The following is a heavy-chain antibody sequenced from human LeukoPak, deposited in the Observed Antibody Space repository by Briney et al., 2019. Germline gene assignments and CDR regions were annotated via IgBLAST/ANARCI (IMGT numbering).Heavy chain of an antibody. CDR3: AIQKGAFDI. V-gene: IGHV3-9*01. J-gene: IGHJ3*02. CDR2: ISWNSGSI. Sequence: PGGSLRLSCAASGFTFDDYAMHWVRQAPGKGLEWVSGISWNSGSIGYADSVKGRFTISRDNAKNSLYLQMNSLRAEDTAVYYCAIQKGAFDIWGQGTMVTVSS. CDR1: GFTFDDYA.